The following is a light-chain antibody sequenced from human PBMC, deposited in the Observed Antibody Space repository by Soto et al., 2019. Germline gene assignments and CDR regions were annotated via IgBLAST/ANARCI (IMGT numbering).Light chain of an antibody. CDR2: DVS. CDR1: SSDFGRYNY. J-gene: IGLJ1*01. CDR3: SSYTSSSTPYV. V-gene: IGLV2-14*01. Sequence: QSVLTQPASVSGAPGQSVTISCTGNSSDFGRYNYVSWYQQHPGKAPKLLIYDVSNRPSGVSNRFSGSKSGNTASLTISGLQAEDEADYYCSSYTSSSTPYVFGTGTKVTVL.